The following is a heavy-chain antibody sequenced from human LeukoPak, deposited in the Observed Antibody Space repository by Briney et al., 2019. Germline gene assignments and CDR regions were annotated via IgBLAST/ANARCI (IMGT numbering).Heavy chain of an antibody. Sequence: GGSLRLSCAASGFTFSSYNMNWVRQAPGKGLEWVSSITSGSSYRFYADSVKGRFTISRDNAMSSLYLQMNSLRAEDTAVYYCGRGHWGLDYWGQGTLVTVSS. D-gene: IGHD7-27*01. CDR2: ITSGSSYR. CDR1: GFTFSSYN. CDR3: GRGHWGLDY. J-gene: IGHJ4*02. V-gene: IGHV3-21*01.